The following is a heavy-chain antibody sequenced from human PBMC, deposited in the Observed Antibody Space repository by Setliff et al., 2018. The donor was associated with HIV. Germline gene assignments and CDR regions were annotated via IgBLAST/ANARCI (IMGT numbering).Heavy chain of an antibody. V-gene: IGHV4-61*09. J-gene: IGHJ5*02. CDR3: ARRTYGSGRSDP. CDR1: GDSLSSGSYY. Sequence: TVSGDSLSSGSYYWSWIRQPAGEGLEWIGQIHTSGSTNYNPSLKSRVTISIDTSNNQFSLQLSSVTAADTAVYYCARRTYGSGRSDPWGQGTLVTVSS. D-gene: IGHD6-19*01. CDR2: IHTSGST.